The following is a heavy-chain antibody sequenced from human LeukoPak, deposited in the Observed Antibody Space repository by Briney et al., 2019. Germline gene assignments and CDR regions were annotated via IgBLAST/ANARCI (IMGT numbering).Heavy chain of an antibody. J-gene: IGHJ4*02. CDR2: INTNSDVT. V-gene: IGHV1-2*06. D-gene: IGHD3-22*01. CDR1: GYTFTGYY. CDR3: AREGGFDYDSRGYLDY. Sequence: ASVKVSCKASGYTFTGYYIHWVRQAPGQGLEWMGRINTNSDVTRYAQKLRGRVTMTRDTSISTAYMELSSLRSDDTAVYYCAREGGFDYDSRGYLDYWGQGTLVTVSS.